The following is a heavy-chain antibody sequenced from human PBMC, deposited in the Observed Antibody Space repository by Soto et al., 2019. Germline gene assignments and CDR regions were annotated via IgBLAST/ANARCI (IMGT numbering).Heavy chain of an antibody. D-gene: IGHD6-19*01. CDR1: GYTFTNYG. V-gene: IGHV1-18*01. J-gene: IGHJ5*02. CDR2: ISAYNGNT. CDR3: ASGDSSSGLDP. Sequence: QVQVVQSGTEVKKPGASVKVSCKASGYTFTNYGISWVRQPPGQGLEWMVWISAYNGNTNYAQIFQGRVTLTTDTSTTTTYMELRSLRSDDTAVYYCASGDSSSGLDPWGQGTLVTVSS.